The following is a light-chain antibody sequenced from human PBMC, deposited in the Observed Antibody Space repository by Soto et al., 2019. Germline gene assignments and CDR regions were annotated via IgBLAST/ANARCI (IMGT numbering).Light chain of an antibody. V-gene: IGKV3-20*01. CDR2: DAS. J-gene: IGKJ4*01. Sequence: PGERATLSCRASQSVSNTYLAWYQQKPGQAPRLLIYDASSRATGIPDRFSGSGSGTDFTLTISRLEPEDFAVYYCQQYGRSPLTFGGGTKVDIK. CDR1: QSVSNTY. CDR3: QQYGRSPLT.